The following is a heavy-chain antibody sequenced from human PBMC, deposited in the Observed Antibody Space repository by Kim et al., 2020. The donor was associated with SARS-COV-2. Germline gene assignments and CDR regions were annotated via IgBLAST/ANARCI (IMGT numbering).Heavy chain of an antibody. CDR3: AREGMWSHFDS. J-gene: IGHJ4*02. V-gene: IGHV4-59*11. Sequence: SETLSLTCTVSGGSISSHFWSWIRPPQGKGLEWIGYISYSGSSSYNPSLKSRATISVDTSRNQFSLKLSSVTAAATAVYFFAREGMWSHFDSRGQGTLVT. CDR1: GGSISSHF. D-gene: IGHD2-21*01. CDR2: ISYSGSS.